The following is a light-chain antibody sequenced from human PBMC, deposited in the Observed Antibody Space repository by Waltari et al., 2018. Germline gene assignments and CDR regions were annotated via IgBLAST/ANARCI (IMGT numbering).Light chain of an antibody. CDR1: QSISTW. J-gene: IGKJ3*01. Sequence: DIQMTQSPSTLSASVGDRVTITCRASQSISTWLAWYQQKPGMAPKLLVYKASTLQSGVPSRFTGRGSGTEFTLTISSLQTDDFATYYCQQYDKSPLTFGPGTKVDIK. CDR2: KAS. CDR3: QQYDKSPLT. V-gene: IGKV1-5*03.